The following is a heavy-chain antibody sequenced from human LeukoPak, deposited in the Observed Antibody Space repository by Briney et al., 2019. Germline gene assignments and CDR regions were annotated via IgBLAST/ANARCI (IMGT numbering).Heavy chain of an antibody. CDR2: XXXSGST. V-gene: IGHV4-34*01. CDR3: ARRWGYCSGGSCLRLNWFDP. J-gene: IGHJ5*02. Sequence: SETLSLTCAVYGGSFSGYYWSWIRQPPGKGLXXXXXXXXSGSTNYNPSLKSRVTISVDTSKNQFSLKLSSVTAADTAVYYCARRWGYCSGGSCLRLNWFDPWGQGTLVTVSS. D-gene: IGHD2-15*01. CDR1: GGSFSGYY.